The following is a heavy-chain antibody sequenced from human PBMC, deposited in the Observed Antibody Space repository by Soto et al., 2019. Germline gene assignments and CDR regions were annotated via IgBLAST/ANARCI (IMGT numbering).Heavy chain of an antibody. Sequence: EVQLVESGGGLVQPGGSLRFSCATPGFILIDFPMNWSRQAPGKGREWVSYISSISSVIDYADSVKGRFTVSRDNARNSLYLQMNSLRAEDTAVYYCARDLSWGSNWYYYMDVWGKGTTVTVSS. D-gene: IGHD7-27*01. CDR3: ARDLSWGSNWYYYMDV. CDR2: ISSISSVI. CDR1: GFILIDFP. J-gene: IGHJ6*03. V-gene: IGHV3-48*01.